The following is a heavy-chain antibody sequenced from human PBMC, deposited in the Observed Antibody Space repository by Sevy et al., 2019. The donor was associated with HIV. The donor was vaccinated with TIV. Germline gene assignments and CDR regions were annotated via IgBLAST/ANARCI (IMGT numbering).Heavy chain of an antibody. Sequence: SETLSLTCTVSGGSFSGYYWSWIRQPPGKGLEWIGYIYDSGRTNYIPSLKSRVTISGDTSKNQFSLKLTSVTAADTAGYYCARSLNNYDSSGYQMGFDYWGQGTLVTVSS. V-gene: IGHV4-59*01. J-gene: IGHJ4*02. CDR2: IYDSGRT. CDR3: ARSLNNYDSSGYQMGFDY. CDR1: GGSFSGYY. D-gene: IGHD3-22*01.